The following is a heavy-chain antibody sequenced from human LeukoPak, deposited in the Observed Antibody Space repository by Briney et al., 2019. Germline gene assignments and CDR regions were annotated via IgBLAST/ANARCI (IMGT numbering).Heavy chain of an antibody. CDR1: GFTFNSYS. Sequence: PGGSLRLSCAASGFTFNSYSMNWVRQAPGKGLEWVSSISSSSSYIYYADSVKGRFTISRDNAKNSLYLQMNSLRAEDTAVYYCARDRGALRFLEWLFDYWGQGTLVTVSS. J-gene: IGHJ4*02. CDR3: ARDRGALRFLEWLFDY. V-gene: IGHV3-21*01. CDR2: ISSSSSYI. D-gene: IGHD3-3*01.